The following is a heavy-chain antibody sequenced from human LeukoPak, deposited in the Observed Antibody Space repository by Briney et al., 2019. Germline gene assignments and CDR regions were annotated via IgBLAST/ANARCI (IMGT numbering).Heavy chain of an antibody. D-gene: IGHD3-10*01. J-gene: IGHJ5*02. V-gene: IGHV1-69*05. CDR3: ARAHTPLTMVRGVIVWFDP. CDR1: GGTFSSYA. CDR2: IIPIFGTA. Sequence: SVKVSCKASGGTFSSYAISWVRQAPGQGLEWMGGIIPIFGTANYVQKFQGRVTITTDESTSTAYMELSSLRSEDTAVYYCARAHTPLTMVRGVIVWFDPWGQGTLVTVSS.